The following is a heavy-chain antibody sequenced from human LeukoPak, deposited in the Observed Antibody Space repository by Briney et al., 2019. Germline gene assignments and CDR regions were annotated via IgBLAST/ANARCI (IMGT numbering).Heavy chain of an antibody. CDR1: GDSVSNNSGA. CDR2: TYYRSEWYS. Sequence: SQTLSLTCVIPGDSVSNNSGAWNWIRQSPSRGPEWLGRTYYRSEWYSDYAVSVKSRITINPDTSKNQFSLQLNSVTPEDTAVYYCARGKAFDVWGQGTLVTVSS. V-gene: IGHV6-1*01. CDR3: ARGKAFDV. J-gene: IGHJ3*01.